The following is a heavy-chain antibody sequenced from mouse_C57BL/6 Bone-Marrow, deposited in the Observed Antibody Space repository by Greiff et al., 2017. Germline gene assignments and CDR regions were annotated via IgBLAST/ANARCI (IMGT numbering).Heavy chain of an antibody. CDR1: GYTFTSYW. CDR3: ARDYYGSSYWYFDV. CDR2: IYPGSGST. Sequence: QVQLQQPGAELVKPGASVKMSCKASGYTFTSYWITWVKQRPGQGLEWIGDIYPGSGSTNYNEKFKSKATLTVDTSSSTAYMQLSSLTSEDSAVYYWARDYYGSSYWYFDVWGTGTTVTVSS. D-gene: IGHD1-1*01. J-gene: IGHJ1*03. V-gene: IGHV1-55*01.